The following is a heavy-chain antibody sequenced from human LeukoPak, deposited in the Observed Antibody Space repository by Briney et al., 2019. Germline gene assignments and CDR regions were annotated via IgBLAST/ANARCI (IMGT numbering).Heavy chain of an antibody. D-gene: IGHD4-17*01. J-gene: IGHJ4*02. CDR2: ISSSSSTI. V-gene: IGHV3-48*01. CDR3: AWIGTTVTTFAVDY. CDR1: GFTFSSYS. Sequence: GGSLRLSCAASGFTFSSYSMNWVRQAPGKGLEWVSYISSSSSTIYYADSVKGRFTISRDNAKNSLYLQMNSLRAEDTAVYYCAWIGTTVTTFAVDYWGQGTLVTVSS.